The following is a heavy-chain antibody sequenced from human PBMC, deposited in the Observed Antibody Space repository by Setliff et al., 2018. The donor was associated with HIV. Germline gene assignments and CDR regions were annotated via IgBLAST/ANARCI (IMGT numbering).Heavy chain of an antibody. CDR3: ARVTPYCGGDCFDAFDI. CDR1: GYTFTNYD. CDR2: MNPNSGNT. D-gene: IGHD2-21*02. Sequence: PGASVKVSCKASGYTFTNYDINWVRQATGQGLEWMGWMNPNSGNTGYAQKFLGRVTMTRNTSISTAYLELRSLRSEDTAVYFCARVTPYCGGDCFDAFDIWGQGTMVTVSS. V-gene: IGHV1-8*02. J-gene: IGHJ3*02.